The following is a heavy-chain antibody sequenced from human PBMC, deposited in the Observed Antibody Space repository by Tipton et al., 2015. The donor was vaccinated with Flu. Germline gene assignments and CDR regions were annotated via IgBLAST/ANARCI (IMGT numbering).Heavy chain of an antibody. CDR3: ARDDSGFNDY. J-gene: IGHJ4*02. CDR1: GDSISSFY. V-gene: IGHV4-59*01. D-gene: IGHD3-22*01. CDR2: ISNSGSS. Sequence: TLSLTCSVSGDSISSFYWSWIRQPPGKGLEWIAYISNSGSSNYNPSLKSRITVSVDTSKNQFSLILSSVTAADTAVYYCARDDSGFNDYWGPGTLVTVSS.